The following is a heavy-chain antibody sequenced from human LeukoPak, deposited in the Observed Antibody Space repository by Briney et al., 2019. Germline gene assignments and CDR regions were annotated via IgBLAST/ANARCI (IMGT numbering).Heavy chain of an antibody. V-gene: IGHV3-53*01. CDR1: GFTVSSNY. CDR2: LYSGGSI. J-gene: IGHJ4*02. Sequence: GGSLRLSCAASGFTVSSNYMSWVRQAPGKGMEWVSVLYSGGSIYYAESVKGRFTISRDNSRNTLYLQMNSLRAEDTAVYYCARGTYYDSSGYHFDYWGQGTLVTVSS. D-gene: IGHD3-22*01. CDR3: ARGTYYDSSGYHFDY.